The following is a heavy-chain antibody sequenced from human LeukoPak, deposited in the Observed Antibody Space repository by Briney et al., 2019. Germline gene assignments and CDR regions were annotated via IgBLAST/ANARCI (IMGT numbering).Heavy chain of an antibody. CDR2: IIPIFGTA. CDR1: GGTFSSYA. Sequence: SVKVSCKASGGTFSSYAISWVRQAPGQGLEWMGGIIPIFGTANYAQKFQGRVTITADKSTSAAYMELSSLRSEDTAVYYCAKGFGDAYYYYYMDVWGKGTTVTVSS. J-gene: IGHJ6*03. V-gene: IGHV1-69*06. D-gene: IGHD3-10*01. CDR3: AKGFGDAYYYYYMDV.